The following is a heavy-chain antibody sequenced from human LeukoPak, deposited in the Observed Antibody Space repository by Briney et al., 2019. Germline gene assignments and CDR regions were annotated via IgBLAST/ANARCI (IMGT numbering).Heavy chain of an antibody. V-gene: IGHV4-30-2*01. CDR3: ARGTGRYDYVWGSYRSYNWFDP. J-gene: IGHJ5*02. CDR1: GGSISSGGYY. CDR2: INHSGST. Sequence: SQTLSLTCTVSGGSISSGGYYWSWIRQPPGKGLEWIGEINHSGSTNYNPSLKSRVTISVDTSKNQFSLKLSSVTAADTAVYYCARGTGRYDYVWGSYRSYNWFDPWGQGTLVTVSS. D-gene: IGHD3-16*02.